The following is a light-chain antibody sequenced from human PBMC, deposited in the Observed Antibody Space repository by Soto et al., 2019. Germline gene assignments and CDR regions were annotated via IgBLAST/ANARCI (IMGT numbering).Light chain of an antibody. CDR2: DAS. J-gene: IGKJ1*01. CDR1: RSVDLW. Sequence: DIQMTQSPSTLPASVGDRVTITCLASRSVDLWLAWYQQKPGKAPTLLIYDASSLQSGVPSRFSGSGSGTEFTLTISSLQPDDVGTYYCQEYNSYTGTFGPGTKVDIK. CDR3: QEYNSYTGT. V-gene: IGKV1-5*01.